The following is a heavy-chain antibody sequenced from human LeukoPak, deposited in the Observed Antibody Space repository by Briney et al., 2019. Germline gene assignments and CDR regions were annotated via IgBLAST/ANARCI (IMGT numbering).Heavy chain of an antibody. D-gene: IGHD6-19*01. CDR1: GGSISSYY. CDR2: MSYSGST. V-gene: IGHV4-59*08. CDR3: ARNGGGWSFDY. Sequence: SETLSLTCTVSGGSISSYYWSWIRQSPGKGLEWIGYMSYSGSTNYNPSLESRVTISVDTSKNQFSLKLTSVTAADTAVYYCARNGGGWSFDYWGQGILVTVSS. J-gene: IGHJ4*02.